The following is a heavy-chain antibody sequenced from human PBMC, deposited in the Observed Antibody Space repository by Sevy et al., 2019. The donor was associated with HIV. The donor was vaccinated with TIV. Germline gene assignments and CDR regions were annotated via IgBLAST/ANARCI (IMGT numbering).Heavy chain of an antibody. CDR3: ARXGCTRPHDY. CDR2: LSFGXGKI. V-gene: IGHV3-23*01. J-gene: IGHJ4*02. CDR1: GXXFXXYS. Sequence: GGSLRLSCAVSGXXFXXYSMSWVRQAPGKXLEWVSTLSFGXGKINYADSVKGRFIISRDDSKNTLYLQMNSLRAEDTAVYFCARXGCTRPHDYWGQGTLVTVSS. D-gene: IGHD2-8*01.